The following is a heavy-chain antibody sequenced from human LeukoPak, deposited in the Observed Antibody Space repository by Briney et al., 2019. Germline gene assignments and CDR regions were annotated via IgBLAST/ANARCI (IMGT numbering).Heavy chain of an antibody. Sequence: PSETLSLTCTASGGSISSSGYYWGWIRQPPGKGLEWIGSIYYGGSTYYNPSLKSRVTISVDTSKNQFSLKLSSVTAADTAVYYYGRLNSSSDWYFDLWGRGTLVTVSS. V-gene: IGHV4-39*01. CDR2: IYYGGST. J-gene: IGHJ2*01. D-gene: IGHD6-6*01. CDR3: GRLNSSSDWYFDL. CDR1: GGSISSSGYY.